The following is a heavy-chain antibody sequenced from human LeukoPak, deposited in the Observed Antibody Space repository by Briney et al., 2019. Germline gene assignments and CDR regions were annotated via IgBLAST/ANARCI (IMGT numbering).Heavy chain of an antibody. Sequence: SETLSLTCAVYGGSFSGYYWTWIRQPPGKGLEWIGEINHSGSTNYNPSLKSRVTISVDTSKNQFSLKLSSVTAADTAVYYCAENLSVPPQQKTWSAPWGQGPLVTAPS. CDR2: INHSGST. CDR3: AENLSVPPQQKTWSAP. CDR1: GGSFSGYY. J-gene: IGHJ5*02. D-gene: IGHD3-16*02. V-gene: IGHV4-34*01.